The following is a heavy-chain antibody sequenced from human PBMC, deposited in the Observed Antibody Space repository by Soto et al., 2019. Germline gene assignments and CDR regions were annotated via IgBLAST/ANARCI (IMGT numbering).Heavy chain of an antibody. CDR3: ARRYGGAVDY. Sequence: LSLTCTVSGGPFSRGGYYWSWIRQHPGKGLECIGYIFYTGSTYYNPTLKSRVTMSVDTSKSQFSLKLSSVTAADTAVYYCARRYGGAVDYWGQGTLVTVSS. V-gene: IGHV4-31*03. CDR1: GGPFSRGGYY. D-gene: IGHD3-10*01. CDR2: IFYTGST. J-gene: IGHJ4*02.